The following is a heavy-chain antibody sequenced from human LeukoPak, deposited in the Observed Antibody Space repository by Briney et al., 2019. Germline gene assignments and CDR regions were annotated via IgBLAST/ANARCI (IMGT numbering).Heavy chain of an antibody. CDR3: ARGRGSGSRYYYYYYYMDV. Sequence: SETLSLTCTVSGGSISSSSYYWGWIRQPPGKGLEWIGSIYYSGSTYYNPSLKSRVTISVDTSKNQFSLKLSSVTAADTAVYYCARGRGSGSRYYYYYYYMDVWGKGTTVTVSS. CDR2: IYYSGST. D-gene: IGHD6-19*01. V-gene: IGHV4-39*07. J-gene: IGHJ6*03. CDR1: GGSISSSSYY.